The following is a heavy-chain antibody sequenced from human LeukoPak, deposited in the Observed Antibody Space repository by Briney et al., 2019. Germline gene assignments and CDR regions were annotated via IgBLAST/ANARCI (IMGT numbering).Heavy chain of an antibody. Sequence: GGSLRLSCAASGFTFNSYAMSWVRQAPGKGLEWVSAISGSGGSTYYADSVKGRFTISRDNSKNTLYLQMNSLRAEDTAVYYCAKVAWELLGGGAFDYWGQGTLVTVSS. D-gene: IGHD1-26*01. CDR2: ISGSGGST. CDR1: GFTFNSYA. V-gene: IGHV3-23*01. J-gene: IGHJ4*02. CDR3: AKVAWELLGGGAFDY.